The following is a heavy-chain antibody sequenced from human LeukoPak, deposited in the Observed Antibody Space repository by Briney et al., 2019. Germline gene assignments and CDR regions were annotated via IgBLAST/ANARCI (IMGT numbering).Heavy chain of an antibody. V-gene: IGHV3-13*01. J-gene: IGHJ3*02. CDR3: AKDHGLRRVGDAFDI. CDR1: GFTFSIYD. Sequence: GGSLRLSCAASGFTFSIYDMHWVRQPTGKGLEWVSAIGTAGDTYYPDSVKGRFTISRDNSKNTLYLQMNSLRAEDTAVYYCAKDHGLRRVGDAFDIWGQGTMVTVSS. D-gene: IGHD3-10*01. CDR2: IGTAGDT.